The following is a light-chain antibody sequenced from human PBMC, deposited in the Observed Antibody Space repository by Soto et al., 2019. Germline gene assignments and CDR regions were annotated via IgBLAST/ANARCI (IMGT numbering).Light chain of an antibody. CDR2: GAS. V-gene: IGKV3-20*01. Sequence: EIVLTQSPGTLFLSPGERATLSCRASQSVSSNFLAWYQQKPGQAPRLLIYGASSRATGIPDRFSGSGSETDFTLTISRLEPEDFALYYCQQYGSSPITFGQGTRLEIK. CDR1: QSVSSNF. CDR3: QQYGSSPIT. J-gene: IGKJ5*01.